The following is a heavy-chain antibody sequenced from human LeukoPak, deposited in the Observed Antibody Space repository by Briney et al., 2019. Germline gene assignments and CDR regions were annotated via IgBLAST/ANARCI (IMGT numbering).Heavy chain of an antibody. Sequence: SETLSLTCTVSGGSIRSSSYYWGWIRQPPGEGLGWIGSIYYSGSTYYNASLKSRGTISVGTSKTQFSLKLNSVTAADTAVYFWARQVVAVAGTGYFDYWGQGTLVTLSS. CDR2: IYYSGST. J-gene: IGHJ4*02. CDR3: ARQVVAVAGTGYFDY. CDR1: GGSIRSSSYY. V-gene: IGHV4-39*01. D-gene: IGHD6-19*01.